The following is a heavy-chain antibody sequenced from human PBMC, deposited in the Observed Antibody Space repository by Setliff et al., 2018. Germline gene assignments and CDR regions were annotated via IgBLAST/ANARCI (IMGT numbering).Heavy chain of an antibody. CDR3: ARSLSSGSYWNPRPFYSDS. J-gene: IGHJ4*02. CDR2: IQTSGTT. CDR1: GGSISRYH. Sequence: PSETLSLTCTVSGGSISRYHWSWIRPPGKGLEWIGYIQTSGTTNYNPSLKSRVTISGDTSKNQFSLKLTSVTAADTAVYFCARSLSSGSYWNPRPFYSDSWGQGTLVTVSS. D-gene: IGHD3-10*01. V-gene: IGHV4-4*08.